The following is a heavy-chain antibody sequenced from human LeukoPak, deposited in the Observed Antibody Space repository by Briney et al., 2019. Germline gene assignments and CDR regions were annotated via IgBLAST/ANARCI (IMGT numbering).Heavy chain of an antibody. CDR2: INPNSGGT. D-gene: IGHD2-15*01. J-gene: IGHJ4*02. CDR3: ARADGYCSGGSCYPFDY. CDR1: GYTFTGYY. V-gene: IGHV1-2*04. Sequence: ASVKVSCKASGYTFTGYYMHWVRQAPGQGLEWMGWINPNSGGTNYAQKFQGWVTMTRDTSISTAYMELSRLRSDDTAVYYCARADGYCSGGSCYPFDYWGQGTLVTVSS.